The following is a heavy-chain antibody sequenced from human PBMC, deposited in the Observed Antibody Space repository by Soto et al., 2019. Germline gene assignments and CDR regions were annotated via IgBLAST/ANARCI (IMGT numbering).Heavy chain of an antibody. Sequence: SETLSLTCTVSGGSISSYYWSWIRQPPGKGLEWIGYIYYSGGTNYNPSLKSRVTISVDTSKNQFSLKLSSVTAADTAVYYCARFPVMITFGGVVSEDAFDIWGQGTMVTVSS. D-gene: IGHD3-16*01. CDR3: ARFPVMITFGGVVSEDAFDI. CDR2: IYYSGGT. CDR1: GGSISSYY. V-gene: IGHV4-59*08. J-gene: IGHJ3*02.